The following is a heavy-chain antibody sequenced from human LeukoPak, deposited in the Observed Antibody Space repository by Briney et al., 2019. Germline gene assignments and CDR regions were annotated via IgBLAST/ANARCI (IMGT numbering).Heavy chain of an antibody. J-gene: IGHJ4*02. D-gene: IGHD5-18*01. Sequence: GGSLRLSCAASGFTFSNAWMSWVRQAPGMGLEWVGRIKSKTDGGTTDYAAPVKGRFTISRDDSKNTLYLQMNSLKTEDTAVYYCTEQRGYSYGSSDYWGQGTLVTVSS. CDR3: TEQRGYSYGSSDY. V-gene: IGHV3-15*01. CDR1: GFTFSNAW. CDR2: IKSKTDGGTT.